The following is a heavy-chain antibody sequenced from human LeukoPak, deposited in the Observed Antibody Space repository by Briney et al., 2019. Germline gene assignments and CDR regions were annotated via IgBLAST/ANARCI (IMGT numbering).Heavy chain of an antibody. CDR2: ISAYNGNT. J-gene: IGHJ4*02. V-gene: IGHV1-18*01. D-gene: IGHD3-22*01. CDR3: ARPDYYDREYYFDY. CDR1: GYTFTSSG. Sequence: GASVKVSCKASGYTFTSSGISWVRQAPGQGLEWMGWISAYNGNTNYAQKLQSRVTMSTDTSTSTAYMELRSLRSEDSAVYYCARPDYYDREYYFDYWGQGTLVTVSS.